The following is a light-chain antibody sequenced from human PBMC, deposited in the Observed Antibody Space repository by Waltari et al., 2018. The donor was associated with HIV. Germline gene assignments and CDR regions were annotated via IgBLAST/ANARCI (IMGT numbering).Light chain of an antibody. CDR2: SAS. J-gene: IGKJ4*01. Sequence: DIQMTQSPSSLSASGGDRVTIPCRASQIISSYLNWYQQKPGKAPTLLIYSASTLQSGVPSRFSGGGSGTDFTLTISSLQPEDFATYYCQQTYSTPLTFGGGTKVEIK. CDR1: QIISSY. V-gene: IGKV1-39*01. CDR3: QQTYSTPLT.